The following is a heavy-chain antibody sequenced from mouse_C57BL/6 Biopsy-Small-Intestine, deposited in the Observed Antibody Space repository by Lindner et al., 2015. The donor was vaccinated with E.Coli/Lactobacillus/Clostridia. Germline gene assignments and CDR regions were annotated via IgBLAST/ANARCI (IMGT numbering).Heavy chain of an antibody. V-gene: IGHV1-18*01. CDR3: AREVMWFAY. Sequence: QLQESGPELVKPGTSVKISCKASGYTFTDYNMDWVKQSHGKSLEWIGDINPNNGGTIYNQKFKGKATLTVDTSSSTAYMELRSLTSEDSAVYYCAREVMWFAYWGQGTLVTVSA. J-gene: IGHJ3*01. CDR2: INPNNGGT. CDR1: GYTFTDYN.